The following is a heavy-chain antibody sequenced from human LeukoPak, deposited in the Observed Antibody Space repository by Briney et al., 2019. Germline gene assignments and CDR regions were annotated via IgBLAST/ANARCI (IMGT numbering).Heavy chain of an antibody. CDR3: ARDLVDTAMDFDY. J-gene: IGHJ4*02. V-gene: IGHV3-30-3*01. Sequence: GGSLRLSCAASGSTVSSNYMSWVRQAPGKGLEWVAVISYDGSNKYYADSVKGRFTISRDNSKNTLYLQMNSLRAEDTAVYYCARDLVDTAMDFDYWGQGTLVTVSS. CDR1: GSTVSSNY. CDR2: ISYDGSNK. D-gene: IGHD5-18*01.